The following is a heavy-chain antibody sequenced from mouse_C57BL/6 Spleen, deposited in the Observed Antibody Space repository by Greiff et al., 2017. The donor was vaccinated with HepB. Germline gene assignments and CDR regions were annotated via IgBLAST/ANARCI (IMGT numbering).Heavy chain of an antibody. CDR3: TGWAVVAMDY. J-gene: IGHJ4*01. CDR2: IRFKSDNYAK. CDR1: GFTFSNYW. V-gene: IGHV6-3*01. D-gene: IGHD1-1*01. Sequence: EVKLEESGGGLVQPGGSMKLSCAASGFTFSNYWMNWVRQSPEKGLEWVAQIRFKSDNYAKPYAESVKGRFTISRDDSKSRVYLQRNNLRAEDTGIYYCTGWAVVAMDYWGQGTSVTVSS.